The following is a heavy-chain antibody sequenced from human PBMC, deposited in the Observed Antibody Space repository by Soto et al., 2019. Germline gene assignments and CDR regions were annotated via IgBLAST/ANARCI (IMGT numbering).Heavy chain of an antibody. V-gene: IGHV3-23*01. CDR2: ISGSGGST. D-gene: IGHD5-12*01. CDR1: GFTFSSYA. J-gene: IGHJ6*02. Sequence: GGSLRLSCAASGFTFSSYAMSWVRQAPGKGLEWVSAISGSGGSTYYADSVKGRFTISRDNSKNTLYLQMNSLRAEDTAVYYCAKDTDIVATNYYYYGMDVWGQGTTVTVSS. CDR3: AKDTDIVATNYYYYGMDV.